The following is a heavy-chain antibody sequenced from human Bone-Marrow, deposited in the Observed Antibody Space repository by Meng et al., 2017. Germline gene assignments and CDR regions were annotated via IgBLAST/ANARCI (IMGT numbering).Heavy chain of an antibody. D-gene: IGHD6-13*01. V-gene: IGHV3-23*01. Sequence: EVQLLESGGGLVQPGGSLRLSCAASGFTFSSYAMSWVRQAPGKGLEWVSVISDSGDSTYYADSVKGRFTISRDNSKNTLFLQMNSLRADDTAVYYCAKDRTSSWYYFDSWGQGTLVTVSS. CDR1: GFTFSSYA. J-gene: IGHJ4*02. CDR2: ISDSGDST. CDR3: AKDRTSSWYYFDS.